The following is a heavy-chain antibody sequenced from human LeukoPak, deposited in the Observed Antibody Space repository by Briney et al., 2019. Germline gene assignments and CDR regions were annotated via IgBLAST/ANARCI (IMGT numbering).Heavy chain of an antibody. D-gene: IGHD2-8*02. J-gene: IGHJ4*02. Sequence: GGSLGLSCAASGFTFSTFAMIWVRQPPGKGLEWVSSIFPSGGEIHYADSVRGRFTISRDNSKSTLSLQMNSLRAEDTAIYYCATYRQVLLPFESWGQGTLVTVSS. CDR2: IFPSGGEI. CDR3: ATYRQVLLPFES. V-gene: IGHV3-23*01. CDR1: GFTFSTFA.